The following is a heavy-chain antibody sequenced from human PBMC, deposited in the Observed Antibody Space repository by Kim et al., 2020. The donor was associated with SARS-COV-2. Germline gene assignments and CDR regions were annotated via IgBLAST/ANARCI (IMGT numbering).Heavy chain of an antibody. Sequence: ASVKVSCKASGYTFTSYGISWVRQAPGQGLEWMGWISAYNGNTNYAQKLQGRVTMTTDTSTSTAYMELRSLRSDDTAVYYCARGRGWLQFGDDNGFDYWGQGTLVTVSS. J-gene: IGHJ4*02. V-gene: IGHV1-18*01. D-gene: IGHD5-12*01. CDR3: ARGRGWLQFGDDNGFDY. CDR2: ISAYNGNT. CDR1: GYTFTSYG.